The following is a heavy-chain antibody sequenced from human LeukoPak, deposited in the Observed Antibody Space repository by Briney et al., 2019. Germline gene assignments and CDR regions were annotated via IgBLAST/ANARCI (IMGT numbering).Heavy chain of an antibody. D-gene: IGHD3-3*01. CDR3: ARDFWSGYYYYYGMDV. J-gene: IGHJ6*02. CDR1: GGTFSSYT. V-gene: IGHV1-69*10. Sequence: SLTVSCKASGGTFSSYTISWVRQAPGQGLEWIGQIIPILGIANYAQKFQGRVTITADKSTSTAYMELSTLRSEDTAVYYCARDFWSGYYYYYGMDVWGQGTTVTVSS. CDR2: IIPILGIA.